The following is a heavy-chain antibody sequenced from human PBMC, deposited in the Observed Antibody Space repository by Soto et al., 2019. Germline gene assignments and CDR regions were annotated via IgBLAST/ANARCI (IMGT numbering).Heavy chain of an antibody. Sequence: PGGSLRLSCAASGSTFSSYGMHWVRQAPGKGLEWVAAISYAGSNKNYADSVKGRFTISRDNFGNTMYLQMNSVRVEDTAVYYCARSVRPLSWFDPWGQGTRVTVSS. J-gene: IGHJ5*02. CDR3: ARSVRPLSWFDP. D-gene: IGHD3-10*01. V-gene: IGHV3-30*03. CDR1: GSTFSSYG. CDR2: ISYAGSNK.